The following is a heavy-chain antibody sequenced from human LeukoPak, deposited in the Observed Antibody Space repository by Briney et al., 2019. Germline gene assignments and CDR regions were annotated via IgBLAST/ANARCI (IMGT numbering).Heavy chain of an antibody. CDR1: GGTFSSYA. V-gene: IGHV1-8*02. CDR3: ATTYCSGGSCYFSAYSFDY. D-gene: IGHD2-15*01. J-gene: IGHJ4*02. CDR2: MNPNSGNT. Sequence: ASVKVSCKASGGTFSSYAISWVRQAPGQGLEWMGWMNPNSGNTGYAQKFQGRVTMTRNTSISTAYMELSSLRSEDTAVYYCATTYCSGGSCYFSAYSFDYWGQGTLVTVSS.